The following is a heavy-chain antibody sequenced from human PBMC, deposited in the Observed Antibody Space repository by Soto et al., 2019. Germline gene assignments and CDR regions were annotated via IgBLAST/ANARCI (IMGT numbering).Heavy chain of an antibody. V-gene: IGHV3-23*01. Sequence: ASLQLSCAASGVTFTSYAMTWVRQVPGEGLQWVSSISKSGDSTYYADSVKGRFTTSRDNSKNTLYLQMNSLRAEDTAIYYCAKGSFGFDYWGQGTLVTVSS. D-gene: IGHD3-10*01. CDR1: GVTFTSYA. J-gene: IGHJ4*02. CDR2: ISKSGDST. CDR3: AKGSFGFDY.